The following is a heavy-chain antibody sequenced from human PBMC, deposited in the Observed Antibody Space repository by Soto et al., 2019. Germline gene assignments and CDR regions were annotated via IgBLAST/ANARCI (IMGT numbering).Heavy chain of an antibody. D-gene: IGHD2-21*02. CDR1: GFTFRSYW. Sequence: GGSLRLSCAVSGFTFRSYWMHWVRQAPGKGLVWVSRINSDGSSTSYVDSVKGRFTISRDNAKNTLYLQMNSLRAEDTAVYYCERKDCDLPRHGMDVWGQGTTVTVSS. CDR3: ERKDCDLPRHGMDV. V-gene: IGHV3-74*01. CDR2: INSDGSST. J-gene: IGHJ6*02.